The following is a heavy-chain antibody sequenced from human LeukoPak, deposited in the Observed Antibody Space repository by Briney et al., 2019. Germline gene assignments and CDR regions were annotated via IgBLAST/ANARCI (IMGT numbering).Heavy chain of an antibody. V-gene: IGHV3-23*01. J-gene: IGHJ2*01. CDR1: GFTFSSYA. Sequence: GGSLRLSCAASGFTFSSYAMSWVRQAPGKGLEWVSAISGSGGSTYYADSVKGRFTISRDNSKNTLYLQMNSLRAEDTAVYYCARAAYSSTWYSRYFDLWGRGTLVTVSS. D-gene: IGHD6-13*01. CDR3: ARAAYSSTWYSRYFDL. CDR2: ISGSGGST.